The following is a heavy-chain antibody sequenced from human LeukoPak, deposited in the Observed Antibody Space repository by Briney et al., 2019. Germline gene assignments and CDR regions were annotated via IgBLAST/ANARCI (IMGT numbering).Heavy chain of an antibody. CDR1: GYTFTSYD. V-gene: IGHV1-69*13. J-gene: IGHJ4*02. CDR2: IIPIFGTA. CDR3: AREGHYYGSGSYYSPAAHYYFDY. Sequence: ASVKVSCKASGYTFTSYDINWVRQAPGQGLEWMGGIIPIFGTANYAQKFQGRVTITADESTSTAYMELSSLRSEDTAVYYCAREGHYYGSGSYYSPAAHYYFDYWGQGTLVTVSS. D-gene: IGHD3-10*01.